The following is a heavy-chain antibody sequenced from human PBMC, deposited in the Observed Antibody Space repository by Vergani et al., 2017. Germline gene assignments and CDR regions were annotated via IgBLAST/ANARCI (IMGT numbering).Heavy chain of an antibody. J-gene: IGHJ4*02. D-gene: IGHD2-2*01. V-gene: IGHV3-30-3*01. Sequence: QVQLVESGGGVVQPGRSLRLSCAASGFTFSSYAMHWVRQAPGKGLEWVAVISYDGSNKYYADSVKGRFTISRDNSKNTLYLQMNSLRAEDTAVYYCARDECSSTSCYLFDYWGQGTLVTVSS. CDR1: GFTFSSYA. CDR3: ARDECSSTSCYLFDY. CDR2: ISYDGSNK.